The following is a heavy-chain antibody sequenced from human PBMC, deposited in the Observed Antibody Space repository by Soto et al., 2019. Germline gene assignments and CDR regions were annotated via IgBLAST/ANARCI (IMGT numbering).Heavy chain of an antibody. CDR3: ARDTAMALPDA. CDR1: GYTFTSYG. CDR2: ISAHNGNT. V-gene: IGHV1-18*01. D-gene: IGHD5-18*01. J-gene: IGHJ4*02. Sequence: QVQLVQSGAEVKKPGASVKVSCKASGYTFTSYGISWVRQAPGQGLEWMGWISAHNGNTKYAQKLQGRVTMTTDTARSTAYMEGRSLRSDDKAVYYCARDTAMALPDAWGQGTLVTVSS.